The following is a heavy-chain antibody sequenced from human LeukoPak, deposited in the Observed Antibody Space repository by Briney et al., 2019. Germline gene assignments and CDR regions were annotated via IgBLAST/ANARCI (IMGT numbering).Heavy chain of an antibody. CDR2: INHSGST. CDR3: ARGRGGYSYGQVDY. CDR1: GGSFSGYY. D-gene: IGHD5-18*01. J-gene: IGHJ4*02. Sequence: SETLSLTCAVYGGSFSGYYWSWIRQPPGKGLKWIGEINHSGSTNYNPSLKSRVTISVDTSKNQFSLKLSSVTAADTAVYYCARGRGGYSYGQVDYWGQGTLVTVSS. V-gene: IGHV4-34*01.